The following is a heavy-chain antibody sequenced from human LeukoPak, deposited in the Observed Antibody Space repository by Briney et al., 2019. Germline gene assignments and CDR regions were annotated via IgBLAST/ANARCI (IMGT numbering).Heavy chain of an antibody. J-gene: IGHJ4*02. V-gene: IGHV4-34*01. D-gene: IGHD5-24*01. CDR3: ARVPRGDGYNYYFDY. CDR2: INHSGST. CDR1: GGSFSGYY. Sequence: SETLSLTCAVYGGSFSGYYWSWIRQPPGKGLEWIGEINHSGSTNYNPSLKSRVTISVDTSKNQFSLKLSSVTAADTAVYYCARVPRGDGYNYYFDYWGQGTLVTVSS.